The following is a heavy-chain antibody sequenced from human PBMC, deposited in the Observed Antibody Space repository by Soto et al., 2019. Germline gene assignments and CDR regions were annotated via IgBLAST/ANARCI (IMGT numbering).Heavy chain of an antibody. CDR2: INPNSGGT. J-gene: IGHJ3*02. CDR1: GYTFTGYY. V-gene: IGHV1-2*04. D-gene: IGHD5-18*01. CDR3: ARETDSRGWVRRRNASDI. Sequence: QVQLVQSGAEVKKPGASVKVSCKASGYTFTGYYMHWVRQAPGQGLEWMGWINPNSGGTNYAQKFQGWVTMTRDTSISTAYMELSRLRSDDTAVYYCARETDSRGWVRRRNASDIWGQGTMVTVSS.